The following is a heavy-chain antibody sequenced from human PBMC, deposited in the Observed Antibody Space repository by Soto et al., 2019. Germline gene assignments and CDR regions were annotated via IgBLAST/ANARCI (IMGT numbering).Heavy chain of an antibody. CDR2: ISSSSSYI. CDR3: ARGYGEGYYYYYGMDV. J-gene: IGHJ6*02. V-gene: IGHV3-21*04. D-gene: IGHD4-17*01. Sequence: GSLRLSCAASGFTFSSYSMNWVRQAPGKGLEWVSSISSSSSYIYYADSVKGRFTIPRDNAKNSLYLQMNSLRSDDTAVYYCARGYGEGYYYYYGMDVWGQGTTVTVSS. CDR1: GFTFSSYS.